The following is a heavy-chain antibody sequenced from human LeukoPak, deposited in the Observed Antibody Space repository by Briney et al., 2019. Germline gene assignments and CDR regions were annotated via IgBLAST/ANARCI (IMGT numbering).Heavy chain of an antibody. CDR1: GGSVSSGSYY. CDR2: IYYSGST. D-gene: IGHD3-9*01. V-gene: IGHV4-61*01. Sequence: SETLSLTCTVSGGSVSSGSYYWTWIRQPPGKGLEWIGYIYYSGSTNYNPSLKSRVTISVDTSKNQFSLKLSSVTAADTAVYYCARVLRYFDWLQGAFDTWGQGTMVTVSS. J-gene: IGHJ3*02. CDR3: ARVLRYFDWLQGAFDT.